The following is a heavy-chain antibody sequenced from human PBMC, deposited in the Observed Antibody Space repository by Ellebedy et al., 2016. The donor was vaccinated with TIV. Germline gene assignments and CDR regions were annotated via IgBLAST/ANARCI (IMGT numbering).Heavy chain of an antibody. CDR2: IIVGGST. V-gene: IGHV3-69-1*01. CDR1: GFTFSDYH. J-gene: IGHJ4*02. Sequence: PGGSLRLSCAASGFTFSDYHMNWVRQAPGKGLEWGSSIIVGGSTYDADSVKGRFIISRDNAENPLYLQMNSLRVEDTAVYYCVRDSTHCYDDYWGQGTLVTVSS. CDR3: VRDSTHCYDDY. D-gene: IGHD2-21*01.